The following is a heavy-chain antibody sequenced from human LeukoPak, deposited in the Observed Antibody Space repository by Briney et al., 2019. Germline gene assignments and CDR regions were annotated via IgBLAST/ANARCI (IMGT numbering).Heavy chain of an antibody. J-gene: IGHJ4*02. CDR1: GYTFKNYD. CDR3: ARATPGGLHGYSFDY. D-gene: IGHD5-24*01. Sequence: ASVKVSCKASGYTFKNYDINWVRQATGQGLEWMGWMNPNSGNTGFAQKFQDRVSMTRDTSLNTAYMELTSLRSGDTAVYYCARATPGGLHGYSFDYWGQRTVVTVYS. V-gene: IGHV1-8*02. CDR2: MNPNSGNT.